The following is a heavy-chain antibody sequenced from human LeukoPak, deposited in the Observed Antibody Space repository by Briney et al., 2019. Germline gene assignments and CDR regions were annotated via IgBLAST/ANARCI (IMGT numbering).Heavy chain of an antibody. CDR2: IYYSGST. CDR1: GGSVSSGSYY. D-gene: IGHD3-10*01. CDR3: ARGRRSRGGTYFDY. V-gene: IGHV4-61*01. J-gene: IGHJ4*02. Sequence: PSETLSLTCTVSGGSVSSGSYYWSWIRQPPGKGLEWIGYIYYSGSTNYNPSLKSRVTISVDTSKNQFSLKLSSVTAADTAVYYCARGRRSRGGTYFDYWGQGTLVTVSS.